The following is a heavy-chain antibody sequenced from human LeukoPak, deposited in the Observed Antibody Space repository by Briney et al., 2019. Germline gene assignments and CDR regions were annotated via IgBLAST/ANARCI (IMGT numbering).Heavy chain of an antibody. CDR1: GGSISSYY. J-gene: IGHJ4*02. V-gene: IGHV4-59*08. CDR3: ARHPSDGDYVDY. CDR2: IYYSGST. D-gene: IGHD4-17*01. Sequence: PSETLSLTCTVSGGSISSYYWSWTRQPPGKGLEWIGYIYYSGSTNYNPSLKSRVTISVDTSKNQFSLKLSSVTAADTAVYYCARHPSDGDYVDYWGQGTLVTVSS.